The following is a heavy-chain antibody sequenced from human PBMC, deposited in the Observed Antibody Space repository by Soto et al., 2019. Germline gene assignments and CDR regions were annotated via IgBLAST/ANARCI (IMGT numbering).Heavy chain of an antibody. Sequence: QLQLQESGPGLVKPSETLSLTCTVSGGSISSRSFYWGWIRQPPGMGLEWIGSIYYSGSTDYDPSLKSRLSISVDTSKNQFSLRLSSVTAADTAVYYCASRSSHCRHTTYYEDYFDYWGQGILVTVSS. CDR2: IYYSGST. V-gene: IGHV4-39*01. D-gene: IGHD2-2*01. J-gene: IGHJ4*02. CDR1: GGSISSRSFY. CDR3: ASRSSHCRHTTYYEDYFDY.